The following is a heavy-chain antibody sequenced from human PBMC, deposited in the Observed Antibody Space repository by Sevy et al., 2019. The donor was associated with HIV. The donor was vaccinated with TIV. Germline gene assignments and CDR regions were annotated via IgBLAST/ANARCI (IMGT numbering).Heavy chain of an antibody. CDR1: GFTFSSYA. Sequence: GGSLRLSCAASGFTFSSYAMHWVRQAPGKGLEWVAVISYDGSNKYYADSVKGRFTISRDNSKNTLYLQMNSLRAEDTAVYYCAGDRRYCCGGSCQPDYYYHGMDVWGQGTTVTVSS. CDR3: AGDRRYCCGGSCQPDYYYHGMDV. D-gene: IGHD2-15*01. J-gene: IGHJ6*02. CDR2: ISYDGSNK. V-gene: IGHV3-30*04.